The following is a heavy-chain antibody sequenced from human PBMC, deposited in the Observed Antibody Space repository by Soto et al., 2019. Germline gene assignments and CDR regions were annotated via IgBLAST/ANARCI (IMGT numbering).Heavy chain of an antibody. CDR2: INHSGST. CDR3: GRAEFNSVWFPFAP. CDR1: GGSFSGYY. Sequence: SETLSLTCAFYGGSFSGYYWTWIRQPPGTGLEWIGEINHSGSTNYNPSLKSRVTMSVDMSKNQFSLRLTSVTAADTALYFCGRAEFNSVWFPFAPWGRGARVTVSS. V-gene: IGHV4-34*01. J-gene: IGHJ5*02. D-gene: IGHD6-19*01.